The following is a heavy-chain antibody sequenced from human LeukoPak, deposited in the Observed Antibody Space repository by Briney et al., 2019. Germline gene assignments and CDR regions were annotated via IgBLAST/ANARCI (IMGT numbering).Heavy chain of an antibody. CDR1: GFTFSSYA. V-gene: IGHV3-23*01. CDR3: AKEVRYSSIYYMDV. J-gene: IGHJ6*03. D-gene: IGHD6-13*01. Sequence: PGGSLRLSCAASGFTFSSYAMSWVRQAPGKGLEWVSGISWNSGSIDYADSVKGRFTISRDNAKNSLYLQMNSLRAEDTAVYYCAKEVRYSSIYYMDVWGKGTTVTVSS. CDR2: ISWNSGSI.